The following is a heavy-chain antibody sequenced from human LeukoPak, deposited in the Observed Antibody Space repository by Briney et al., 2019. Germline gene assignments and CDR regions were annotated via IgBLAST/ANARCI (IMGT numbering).Heavy chain of an antibody. CDR3: ARVKWRQQLVGPTSYYFDY. J-gene: IGHJ4*02. V-gene: IGHV3-48*02. CDR1: GFTFSSYS. D-gene: IGHD6-13*01. Sequence: GGSLRLSCAASGFTFSSYSMNWVRQAPGKGLEWVSYISSSSSTIYYADSVKGRFTISGDNAKNPLYLQMNSLRDEDTAVYYCARVKWRQQLVGPTSYYFDYWGQGTLVTVSS. CDR2: ISSSSSTI.